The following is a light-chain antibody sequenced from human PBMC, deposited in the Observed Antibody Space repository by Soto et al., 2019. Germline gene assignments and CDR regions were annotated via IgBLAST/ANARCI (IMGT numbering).Light chain of an antibody. CDR3: QHDNSYSWT. V-gene: IGKV1-5*03. CDR2: KAS. CDR1: QSISSW. Sequence: DIQMTQSPSTLSASVGDRVTITCRASQSISSWLAWYQQKPGKAPKLLIYKASSLESGVPSRFSGSGSGTEFTLTISSLQPDDCATYYCQHDNSYSWTFGQGTKVEIK. J-gene: IGKJ1*01.